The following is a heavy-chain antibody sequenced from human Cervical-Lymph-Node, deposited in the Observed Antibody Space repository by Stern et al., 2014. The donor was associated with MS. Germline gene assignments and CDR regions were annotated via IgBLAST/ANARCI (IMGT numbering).Heavy chain of an antibody. D-gene: IGHD2-2*01. CDR2: INPDGTKK. V-gene: IGHV3-7*01. Sequence: EMQLVESGGGFVPPGGSLRLSCTASGFSLSFSWMAWVRQAPGKGLEWVANINPDGTKKFYVDSVKGRFSISIDNAENSMSLQVNNLRVEDTAVYYCATQRWAIFDYWGRGTPVTV. CDR1: GFSLSFSW. CDR3: ATQRWAIFDY. J-gene: IGHJ4*01.